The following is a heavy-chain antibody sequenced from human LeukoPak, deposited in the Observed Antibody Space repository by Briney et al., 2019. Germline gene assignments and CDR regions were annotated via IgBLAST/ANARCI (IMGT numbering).Heavy chain of an antibody. Sequence: PSETLSLTCAVYGGSFSGYYWSWIRQPPGKGLEWIGEINHSGSTNYNPSLKSRVTISVDTSKNQFSLKLSSLTAADTAVYYCARRRPDAFDIWGQGTMVTVSS. CDR3: ARRRPDAFDI. CDR1: GGSFSGYY. D-gene: IGHD6-6*01. CDR2: INHSGST. J-gene: IGHJ3*02. V-gene: IGHV4-34*01.